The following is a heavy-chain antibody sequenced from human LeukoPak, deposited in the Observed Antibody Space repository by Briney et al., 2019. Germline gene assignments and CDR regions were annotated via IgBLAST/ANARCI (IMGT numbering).Heavy chain of an antibody. CDR1: GYSISSGYY. J-gene: IGHJ4*02. Sequence: SETLSLTCAVSGYSISSGYYWGWIRQPPGKGLEWIGSIYHSGSTYYNPSLKSRVTISVDTSKNQFSLKLSSVTAAGTAVYYCASTAVTTPFDYWGQGTLVTVSS. CDR3: ASTAVTTPFDY. CDR2: IYHSGST. V-gene: IGHV4-38-2*01. D-gene: IGHD4-17*01.